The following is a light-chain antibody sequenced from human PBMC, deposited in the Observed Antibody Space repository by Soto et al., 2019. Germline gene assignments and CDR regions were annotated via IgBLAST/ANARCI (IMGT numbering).Light chain of an antibody. CDR1: QSVDSY. CDR3: QQRGNGPPT. J-gene: IGKJ1*01. CDR2: DAS. Sequence: EIVLTQSPATLSLSPGERATLSCRASQSVDSYLAWYQQKPGQAPRLLIYDASNRATGIPARFSGSGSGPDFTLTISSLEPEDFAVYYCQQRGNGPPTFGQGTKVEIK. V-gene: IGKV3-11*01.